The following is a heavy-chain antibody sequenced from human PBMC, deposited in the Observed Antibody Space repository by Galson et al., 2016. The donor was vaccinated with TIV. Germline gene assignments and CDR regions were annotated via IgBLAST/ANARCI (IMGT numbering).Heavy chain of an antibody. CDR1: GGSISGYR. CDR2: IYTSGST. CDR3: ARDSAGHSGWFFDL. V-gene: IGHV4-4*07. D-gene: IGHD6-13*01. Sequence: ETLSLTCTVSGGSISGYRWSWIRQPAGKGLEWIGRIYTSGSTNYSPSLKSRVTMSIDASKSQFSLRLSSVTAADTAVYYCARDSAGHSGWFFDLWGRGTLVTVSS. J-gene: IGHJ2*01.